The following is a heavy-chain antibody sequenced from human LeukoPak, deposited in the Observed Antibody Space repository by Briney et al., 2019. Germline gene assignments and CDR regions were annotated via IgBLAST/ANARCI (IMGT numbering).Heavy chain of an antibody. CDR2: ISVYSGNT. J-gene: IGHJ4*02. D-gene: IGHD6-19*01. Sequence: ASVKVSCKASGYTFTNYGISWVRQAPGQGLEWPGWISVYSGNTNYEQKVQGRVTMTTDTSTSTAYLDLTSLRFDDTAVYYCARGGSGWSFDHWGQGTLVTVSS. CDR1: GYTFTNYG. CDR3: ARGGSGWSFDH. V-gene: IGHV1-18*01.